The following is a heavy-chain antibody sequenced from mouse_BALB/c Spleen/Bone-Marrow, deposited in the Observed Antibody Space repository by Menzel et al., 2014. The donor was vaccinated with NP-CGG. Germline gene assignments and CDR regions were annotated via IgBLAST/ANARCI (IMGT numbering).Heavy chain of an antibody. CDR3: ARHAYYDQTEVSFVY. J-gene: IGHJ3*01. CDR1: GFTFSNYG. CDR2: ISGGGSYT. Sequence: EVQGVESGGGLVKSGGSLKLSCAASGFTFSNYGMSWVRQTPGKRLEWVATISGGGSYTFYSSSVKGRFTISRGNAKNNLYLQLSSLRSEDTALYYCARHAYYDQTEVSFVYWGQGTLVTVSA. V-gene: IGHV5-9-2*01. D-gene: IGHD2-4*01.